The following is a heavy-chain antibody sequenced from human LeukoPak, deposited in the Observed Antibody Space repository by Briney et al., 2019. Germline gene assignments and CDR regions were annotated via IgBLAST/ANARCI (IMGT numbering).Heavy chain of an antibody. D-gene: IGHD6-13*01. CDR1: GFTFSSYS. V-gene: IGHV3-21*01. J-gene: IGHJ4*02. Sequence: GGSLRLSCAASGFTFSSYSMNWVRQAPGKGLEWVSSISSSSSYIYYADSVKGRFTISRDNAKNSLYLQMNSLRAEDTAVYYCAMVGIAAAGSVSLPFDYWGQGTLVTVSS. CDR3: AMVGIAAAGSVSLPFDY. CDR2: ISSSSSYI.